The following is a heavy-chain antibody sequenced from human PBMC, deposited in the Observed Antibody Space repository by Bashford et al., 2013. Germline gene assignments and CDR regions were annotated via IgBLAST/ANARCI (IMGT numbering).Heavy chain of an antibody. CDR2: ISSGGSTT. CDR3: ARRYDSSQRHFDL. D-gene: IGHD3-22*01. V-gene: IGHV3-48*02. Sequence: VRQAPGKGLEWISYISSGGSTTFFADSVKGRFTSSRDNAQNSLYLLMNSLRDEDTAVYYCARRYDSSQRHFDLWGRGTLVTVSS. J-gene: IGHJ2*01.